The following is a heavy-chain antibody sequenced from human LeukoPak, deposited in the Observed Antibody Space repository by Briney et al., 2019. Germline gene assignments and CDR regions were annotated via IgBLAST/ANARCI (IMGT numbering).Heavy chain of an antibody. CDR3: AKDGGRYYYGSGSYSGFDY. J-gene: IGHJ4*02. V-gene: IGHV3-9*03. Sequence: GGSLRLSCAASGFTFDDYAMHWVRQAPGKGLEWVSGISWNSGSIGYADSVKGRFTISRDNAKNSLYLQMNSLRAEDMALYYCAKDGGRYYYGSGSYSGFDYWGQGTLVTVSS. CDR1: GFTFDDYA. D-gene: IGHD3-10*01. CDR2: ISWNSGSI.